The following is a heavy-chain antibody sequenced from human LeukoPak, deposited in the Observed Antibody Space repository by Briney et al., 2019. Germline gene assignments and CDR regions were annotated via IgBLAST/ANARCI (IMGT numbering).Heavy chain of an antibody. Sequence: PSETLSLTCTVSGDSISSSNYYWGWIRQPPGKGLEWIGGISYSGTTYYNPSLKCRVTISIDTSKNQFSLKLSSVTAADTAVYYCARTSQGAFDIWGQGTMVTVSS. V-gene: IGHV4-39*01. CDR2: ISYSGTT. CDR1: GDSISSSNYY. J-gene: IGHJ3*02. CDR3: ARTSQGAFDI.